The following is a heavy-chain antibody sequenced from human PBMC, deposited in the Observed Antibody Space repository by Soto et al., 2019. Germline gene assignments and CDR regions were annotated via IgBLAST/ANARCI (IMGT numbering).Heavy chain of an antibody. CDR2: ISYSGAT. CDR3: ATGYSYGTFDS. Sequence: SETLSLTCTVSGGAITGNYWSWIRQPPGKGLEWIGFISYSGATNYNPSLKSRVTISLDTSKNQVSLKLNSVTAADTAVYFCATGYSYGTFDSWGQGTLVTVSS. CDR1: GGAITGNY. J-gene: IGHJ4*02. V-gene: IGHV4-59*01. D-gene: IGHD5-18*01.